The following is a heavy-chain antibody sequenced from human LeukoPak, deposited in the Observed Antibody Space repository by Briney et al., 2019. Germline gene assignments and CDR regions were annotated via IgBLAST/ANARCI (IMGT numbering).Heavy chain of an antibody. CDR1: GYTFTGYY. CDR3: ARDRGIRGVVVVAATLTN. D-gene: IGHD2-15*01. CDR2: INPNSGGT. Sequence: GASVKVSCKASGYTFTGYYMHWVRQAPGQGLEWMGWINPNSGGTNYAQKFQGRVTMTRDTSISTAYMELSRLRSDDTAVYYCARDRGIRGVVVVAATLTNWGQGTLVTVSS. V-gene: IGHV1-2*02. J-gene: IGHJ4*02.